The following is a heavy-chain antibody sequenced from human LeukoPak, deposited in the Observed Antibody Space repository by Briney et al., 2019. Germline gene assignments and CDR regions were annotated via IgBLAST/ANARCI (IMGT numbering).Heavy chain of an antibody. V-gene: IGHV3-23*01. CDR2: IKGSGSYA. Sequence: GGSLRLSCVGSDFTFANYAMTWVRLTPGKGLEWVSSIKGSGSYAMYADSVCGRFTTSRDNSRNTIFLQMTSLRAEDTAIYYCGRDPNGDYIGAFEFWGLGTLVSVSS. D-gene: IGHD4-17*01. CDR1: DFTFANYA. J-gene: IGHJ3*01. CDR3: GRDPNGDYIGAFEF.